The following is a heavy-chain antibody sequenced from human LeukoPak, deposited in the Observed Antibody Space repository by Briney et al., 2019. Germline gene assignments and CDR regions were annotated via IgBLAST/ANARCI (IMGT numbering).Heavy chain of an antibody. Sequence: PSETLSLTCTVSGGSISSHYWSWIRQPPGKGLEWIGYIYYSGSSNYNPSLKSRVTISVDTSKNQFSLKLSSVTAADTAVYYCARGGRYCSGGSCYFFASYYYSTDVWGKGTTVTVSS. V-gene: IGHV4-59*11. CDR3: ARGGRYCSGGSCYFFASYYYSTDV. CDR1: GGSISSHY. CDR2: IYYSGSS. D-gene: IGHD2-15*01. J-gene: IGHJ6*03.